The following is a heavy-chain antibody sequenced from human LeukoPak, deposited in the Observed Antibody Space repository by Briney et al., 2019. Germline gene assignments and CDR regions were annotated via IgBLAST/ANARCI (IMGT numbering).Heavy chain of an antibody. J-gene: IGHJ4*02. CDR1: GFTFSSYS. D-gene: IGHD3/OR15-3a*01. V-gene: IGHV3-21*01. CDR2: ISSSSGSI. CDR3: ARGLGNDFSDFDY. Sequence: PGGSLRLSCAASGFTFSSYSITWVRQAPGKGLEWVSSISSSSGSIYDADSVKGRFTISRDNAKNSLYLQMNSLRVEDTAVYYCARGLGNDFSDFDYWGQGTLVTVSS.